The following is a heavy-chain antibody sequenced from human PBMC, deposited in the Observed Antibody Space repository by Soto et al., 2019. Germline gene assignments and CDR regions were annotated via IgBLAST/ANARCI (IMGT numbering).Heavy chain of an antibody. V-gene: IGHV2-5*02. CDR2: ILWDGDD. Sequence: QITLKESGPTLVKPTQTLTLTCTFSGFSLNSSGVGVGWIRQPPGKALEWLAHILWDGDDRYSPSLKSRLTSSKDTTKDQVVLAMTNMVTVDTVTYFGAHRQDGDYYDAFDVWGQGTVVTVSS. CDR3: AHRQDGDYYDAFDV. CDR1: GFSLNSSGVG. D-gene: IGHD2-21*01. J-gene: IGHJ3*01.